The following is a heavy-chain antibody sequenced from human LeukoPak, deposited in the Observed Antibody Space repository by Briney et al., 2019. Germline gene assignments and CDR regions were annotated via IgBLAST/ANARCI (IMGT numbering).Heavy chain of an antibody. Sequence: GGSLRLSRAASGLTFTNARLNWVRQAPGKGLEWVGRIKAKADGGTADYAASVMARFIISRDDSKNTVYLQMNSLRKEDSGLYFCSTDRDWGQGTLVAVSS. CDR2: IKAKADGGTA. D-gene: IGHD5-24*01. CDR3: STDRD. V-gene: IGHV3-15*05. J-gene: IGHJ4*02. CDR1: GLTFTNAR.